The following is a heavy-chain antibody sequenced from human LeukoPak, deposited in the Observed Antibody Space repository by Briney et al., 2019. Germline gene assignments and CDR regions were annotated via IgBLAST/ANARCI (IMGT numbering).Heavy chain of an antibody. CDR1: GFTFSSYS. CDR2: ISSSSSYI. D-gene: IGHD3-3*01. Sequence: GGSLRLSCAASGFTFSSYSMNWVRQAPGKGLEWVSSISSSSSYIYYADSVKGRFTISRDNAKNSLYLQMNSLRAEDTAVYYCARDYDFWSGYYGSWGQGTLVTVSS. CDR3: ARDYDFWSGYYGS. J-gene: IGHJ4*02. V-gene: IGHV3-21*01.